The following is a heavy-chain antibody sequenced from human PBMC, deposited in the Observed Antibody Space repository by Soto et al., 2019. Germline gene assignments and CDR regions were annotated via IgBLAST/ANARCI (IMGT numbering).Heavy chain of an antibody. CDR1: GFTFSSYW. CDR3: ARPRYYYDIGFQH. CDR2: IKQDGSEK. Sequence: HPGGSLRLSCAASGFTFSSYWMSWVRQAPGKGLEWVANIKQDGSEKYYVDSVKGRFTISRDNAKNSLYLQMNSLRAEDTAVYYCARPRYYYDIGFQHWGQGTLVTVSS. V-gene: IGHV3-7*01. J-gene: IGHJ1*01. D-gene: IGHD3-22*01.